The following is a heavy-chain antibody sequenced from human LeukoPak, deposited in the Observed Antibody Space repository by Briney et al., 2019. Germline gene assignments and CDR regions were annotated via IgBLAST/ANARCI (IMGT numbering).Heavy chain of an antibody. D-gene: IGHD4-17*01. Sequence: GGSLRLSCAASGFTFSSYGMHWVRQAPGKWLEWVAFIRYDGSNKYYADSVKGRFTISRDNSKNTLYLQMNSLRAEDTAVYYCAKDLTVTRPYYFDYWGQGTLVTVSS. V-gene: IGHV3-30*02. CDR2: IRYDGSNK. J-gene: IGHJ4*02. CDR3: AKDLTVTRPYYFDY. CDR1: GFTFSSYG.